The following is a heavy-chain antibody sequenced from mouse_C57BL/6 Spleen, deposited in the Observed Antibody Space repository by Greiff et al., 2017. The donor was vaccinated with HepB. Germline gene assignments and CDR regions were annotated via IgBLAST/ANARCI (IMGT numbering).Heavy chain of an antibody. D-gene: IGHD2-1*01. CDR1: GFSLTSYG. Sequence: VMLVESGPGLVQPSQSLSITCTVSGFSLTSYGVHWVRQPPGKGLEWLGVIWSGGSTDYNAAFISRLSISKDNSKSQVFFKMNSLQADDTAIYYCAKYYGKGYYAMDYWGQGTSVTVSS. CDR3: AKYYGKGYYAMDY. V-gene: IGHV2-4*01. J-gene: IGHJ4*01. CDR2: IWSGGST.